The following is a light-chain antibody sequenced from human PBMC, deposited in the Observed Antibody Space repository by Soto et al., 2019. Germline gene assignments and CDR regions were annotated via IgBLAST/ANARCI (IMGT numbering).Light chain of an antibody. CDR3: QQYAASPRT. CDR1: QSISSNY. V-gene: IGKV3-20*01. Sequence: EIVLTQSPGTLSLFPGERATLSCRASQSISSNYIAWYQHKPGRAPRLLIYGASNRVTGIPVRFSGSGSGTDFTLTISRLEPEDFAVYYCQQYAASPRTFGQGTQVEIK. CDR2: GAS. J-gene: IGKJ1*01.